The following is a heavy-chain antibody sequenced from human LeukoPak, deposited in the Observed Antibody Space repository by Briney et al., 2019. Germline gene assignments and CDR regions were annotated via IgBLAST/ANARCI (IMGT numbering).Heavy chain of an antibody. Sequence: GGSLRLSCLTSGFTFSTNAMSWVRQAPGKGLEWISGISGSGASTYYADSVTGRFTISRDNSRNTLYLQMNSLRGDDTVVYYCAKDVGKWESLHFFDYWGQGTLVTVSS. CDR1: GFTFSTNA. CDR2: ISGSGAST. D-gene: IGHD1-26*01. J-gene: IGHJ4*02. V-gene: IGHV3-23*01. CDR3: AKDVGKWESLHFFDY.